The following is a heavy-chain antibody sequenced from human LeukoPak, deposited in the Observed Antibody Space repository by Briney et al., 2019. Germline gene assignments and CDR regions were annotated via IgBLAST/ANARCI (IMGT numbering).Heavy chain of an antibody. V-gene: IGHV4-39*07. CDR1: GGSISSSSYY. D-gene: IGHD6-13*01. J-gene: IGHJ4*02. CDR2: IYYSGST. CDR3: ARAPTEIAAAFDY. Sequence: SETLSLTCTVSGGSISSSSYYWGWIRQPPGKGLEWIGSIYYSGSTYYNPSLKSRVTISVDTSKNQFSLKLSSVTAADTAVYYCARAPTEIAAAFDYWGQGTLVTVSS.